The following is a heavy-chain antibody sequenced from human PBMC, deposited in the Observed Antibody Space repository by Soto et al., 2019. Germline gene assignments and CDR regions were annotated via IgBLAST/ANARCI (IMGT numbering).Heavy chain of an antibody. Sequence: QVQLQESGPRLVKTSETLSLTCTVSGGSVSSGPYHWNWVRQPPGKGLEWIGHISYSGTANYNPSLRGRVTMATDTSMNQFSLRLTSVTAADTAVYYCMRSHGAYWGQGALVTVSP. CDR1: GGSVSSGPYH. V-gene: IGHV4-61*01. D-gene: IGHD2-8*01. CDR3: MRSHGAY. J-gene: IGHJ4*02. CDR2: ISYSGTA.